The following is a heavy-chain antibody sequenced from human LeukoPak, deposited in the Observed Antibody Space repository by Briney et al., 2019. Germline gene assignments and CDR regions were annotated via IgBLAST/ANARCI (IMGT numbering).Heavy chain of an antibody. CDR1: GFTFSSYW. V-gene: IGHV3-74*01. J-gene: IGHJ4*02. D-gene: IGHD5-12*01. Sequence: PGGSLRLSCAASGFTFSSYWMRWVRQAPGKGLVWVSRINNDGSTTTYADSVKGRFTISRDNAKNTLLLQMSSLRAEDTAMYYCTREKGSGYLPNDYWGQGTLVTVSS. CDR2: INNDGSTT. CDR3: TREKGSGYLPNDY.